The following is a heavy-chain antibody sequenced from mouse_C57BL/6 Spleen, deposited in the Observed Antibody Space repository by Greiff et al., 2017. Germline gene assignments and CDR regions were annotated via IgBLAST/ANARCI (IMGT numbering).Heavy chain of an antibody. CDR3: ARKFQSYYDPINAMDY. Sequence: QVQLKQSGPGLVQPSQRLSITCTVSGFSLTSYGVHWVRQSPGKGLEWLGVIWSGGSTDYNAAFISRLSISKDNSKSQVIFKMNSLQADDTAIYYDARKFQSYYDPINAMDYWGQGTSVTVSA. D-gene: IGHD2-4*01. J-gene: IGHJ4*01. CDR1: GFSLTSYG. CDR2: IWSGGST. V-gene: IGHV2-2*01.